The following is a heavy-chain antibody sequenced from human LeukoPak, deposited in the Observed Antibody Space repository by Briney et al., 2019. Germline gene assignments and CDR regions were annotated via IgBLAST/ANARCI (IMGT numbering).Heavy chain of an antibody. CDR2: ISYDGSNK. D-gene: IGHD3-10*01. CDR1: GFTFSSYG. CDR3: ATLYGSGGYFDY. J-gene: IGHJ4*02. V-gene: IGHV3-30*03. Sequence: GGSLRLSCAASGFTFSSYGIHWVRQAPGKGLEWVAVISYDGSNKYYADSVKGRFTISRDNSKNTLYLQMNSLRAEDTAVYYCATLYGSGGYFDYWGRGTLVTVSS.